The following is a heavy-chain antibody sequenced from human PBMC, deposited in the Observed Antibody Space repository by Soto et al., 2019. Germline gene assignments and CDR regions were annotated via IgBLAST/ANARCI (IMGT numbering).Heavy chain of an antibody. D-gene: IGHD3-10*01. J-gene: IGHJ5*02. CDR1: GYTFTSYA. CDR2: ISAYNGNT. Sequence: QVQLVQSGPEVKKPGASVNVSCKASGYTFTSYAISWVRQAPGQGLEWRGWISAYNGNTVYAQSLQGRLTMTTDPPTTTAYMELRSLRSDDTAVYYCARDFGRFDPWGQGTLVTVSS. CDR3: ARDFGRFDP. V-gene: IGHV1-18*01.